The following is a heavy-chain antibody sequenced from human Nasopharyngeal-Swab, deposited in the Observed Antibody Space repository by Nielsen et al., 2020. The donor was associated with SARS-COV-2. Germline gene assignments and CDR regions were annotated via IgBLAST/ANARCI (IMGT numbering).Heavy chain of an antibody. V-gene: IGHV3-30*03. CDR1: GFTFSSYG. J-gene: IGHJ4*02. Sequence: GESLKISCAASGFTFSSYGMHWVRQAPGKGLEWVAVISYDGSNKYYADSVKGRFTISRDNSKNTLYLQMNSLRAEDTAVYYCARDQTYSSGWYGPYYFDYWGQGTLVTVSS. CDR3: ARDQTYSSGWYGPYYFDY. D-gene: IGHD6-19*01. CDR2: ISYDGSNK.